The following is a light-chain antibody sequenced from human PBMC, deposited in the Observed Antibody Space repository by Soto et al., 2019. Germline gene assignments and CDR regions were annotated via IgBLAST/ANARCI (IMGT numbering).Light chain of an antibody. J-gene: IGKJ1*01. V-gene: IGKV3-20*01. CDR2: GAS. CDR3: QQYGSSPRT. Sequence: ESVLTQSPGTLSLSPGERATLSCRASQSVRSSNLAWYQQKPGQAPRLRIYGASSRATGIADRFSGSGSGTNFTLTISRLEHEDFALYYCQQYGSSPRTVGQGTKVEIK. CDR1: QSVRSSN.